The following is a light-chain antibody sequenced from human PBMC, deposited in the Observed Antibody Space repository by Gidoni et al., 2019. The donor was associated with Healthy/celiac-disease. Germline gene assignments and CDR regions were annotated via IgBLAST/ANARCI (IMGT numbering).Light chain of an antibody. Sequence: SFELTQQPSVSVSPGQTASITCSGDKLGDKYACWYQQKPGQSPVLVIYQDSKRPSGIPERFSGSNSGNTATLTISGTQAMDEADYYCQAWDSSPHVVFGGGTKLTVL. CDR1: KLGDKY. V-gene: IGLV3-1*01. J-gene: IGLJ2*01. CDR3: QAWDSSPHVV. CDR2: QDS.